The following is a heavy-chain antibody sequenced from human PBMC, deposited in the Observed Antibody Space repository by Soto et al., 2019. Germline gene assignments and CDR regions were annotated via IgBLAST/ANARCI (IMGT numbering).Heavy chain of an antibody. J-gene: IGHJ4*02. CDR1: GGTFRSYA. Sequence: QVQLVQSGAEVKKPGSSVKVSCKASGGTFRSYAISWVRQAAGQGLEWMGGIIPIFGTANYAQKFKDRVTITADQATSTAYLELSSLNSEDTAVYYCARDHQYSSGWISWGQGTLVTVSS. CDR2: IIPIFGTA. CDR3: ARDHQYSSGWIS. V-gene: IGHV1-69*12. D-gene: IGHD6-19*01.